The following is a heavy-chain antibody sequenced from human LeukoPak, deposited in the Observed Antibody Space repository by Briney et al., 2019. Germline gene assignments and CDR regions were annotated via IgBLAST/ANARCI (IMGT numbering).Heavy chain of an antibody. CDR3: ARLSTIVATINVDYYYGMDV. CDR1: GGTFSSCA. D-gene: IGHD5-12*01. V-gene: IGHV1-69*06. Sequence: GSSVKVSCKASGGTFSSCAISWVRQAPGQGLEWMGGIIPIFGTANYAQKFQGRVTITADKSTSTAYMELSSLRSEDTAVYYCARLSTIVATINVDYYYGMDVWGKGTTVTVSS. J-gene: IGHJ6*04. CDR2: IIPIFGTA.